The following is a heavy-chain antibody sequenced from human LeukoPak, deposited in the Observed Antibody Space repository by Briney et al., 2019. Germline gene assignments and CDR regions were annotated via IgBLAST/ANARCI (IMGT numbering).Heavy chain of an antibody. Sequence: GRSLRLSCAASGFTFSSYAIHWVRQAPGKGLEWVAVISYDGSKKFYADSVQGRFTISRDNAKNSLYLQMNSLRAEDTAVYYCARGAVGTSFYGMDVWGQGTTVTVSS. D-gene: IGHD2-2*01. CDR3: ARGAVGTSFYGMDV. V-gene: IGHV3-30-3*01. CDR2: ISYDGSKK. CDR1: GFTFSSYA. J-gene: IGHJ6*02.